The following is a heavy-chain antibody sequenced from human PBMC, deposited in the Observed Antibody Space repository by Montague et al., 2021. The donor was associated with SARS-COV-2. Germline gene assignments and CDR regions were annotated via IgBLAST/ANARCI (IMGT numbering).Heavy chain of an antibody. CDR2: IDWDDDK. CDR3: ARGYYDILTGYLDAFDI. V-gene: IGHV2-70*11. Sequence: PALVKPTQTLTLTRTFSGFSLSTSGMCVGWIRQPPGEALEWLARIDWDDDKYYSTSLKTRLTISKDTSKNQVVLTMTNMDPVDTATYYCARGYYDILTGYLDAFDIWGQGTMVTVSS. CDR1: GFSLSTSGMC. D-gene: IGHD3-9*01. J-gene: IGHJ3*02.